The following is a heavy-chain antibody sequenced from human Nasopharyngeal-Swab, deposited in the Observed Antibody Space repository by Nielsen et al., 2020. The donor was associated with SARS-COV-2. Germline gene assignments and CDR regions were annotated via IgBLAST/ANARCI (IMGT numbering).Heavy chain of an antibody. D-gene: IGHD6-19*01. CDR3: ARIHGSIAVAGDFDY. J-gene: IGHJ4*02. Sequence: SGLTLVQPTETLTMTCTVSGFSLSNARMGVSWIRQPPGKALEWLAHIFSNDEKSYSTSLKSRLTISKDNSKSQVVLTMTNMDPVDTATYYCARIHGSIAVAGDFDYWGQGTLVTVSS. CDR1: GFSLSNARMG. V-gene: IGHV2-26*01. CDR2: IFSNDEK.